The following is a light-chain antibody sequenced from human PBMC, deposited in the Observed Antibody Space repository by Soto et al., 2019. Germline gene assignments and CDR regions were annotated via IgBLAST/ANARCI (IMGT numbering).Light chain of an antibody. CDR2: WAS. Sequence: DIVMTQSPDSLAVSLGWRATINCKSSQSIFFTSNNKNYLAWYQQKPGQPPKLLIYWASTRESGVPDRFSGSGSGTDFTLTISSLQAEDVAVYYCQQYYSTPWTFGHGTKVDIK. CDR1: QSIFFTSNNKNY. CDR3: QQYYSTPWT. V-gene: IGKV4-1*01. J-gene: IGKJ1*01.